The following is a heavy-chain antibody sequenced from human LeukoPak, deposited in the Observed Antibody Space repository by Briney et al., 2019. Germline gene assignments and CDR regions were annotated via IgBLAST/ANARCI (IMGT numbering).Heavy chain of an antibody. V-gene: IGHV3-48*01. CDR1: GFTFSSYS. Sequence: GGSLRLSCAASGFTFSSYSMNWVRQAPGKGLEWVSYISSSSSTIYYADSVKGRFTISRDNAKNSLYLQMNSLRAEDTAVYYCARGNTMIRGVIYDYWGQGTLVTVSS. CDR3: ARGNTMIRGVIYDY. J-gene: IGHJ4*02. D-gene: IGHD3-10*01. CDR2: ISSSSSTI.